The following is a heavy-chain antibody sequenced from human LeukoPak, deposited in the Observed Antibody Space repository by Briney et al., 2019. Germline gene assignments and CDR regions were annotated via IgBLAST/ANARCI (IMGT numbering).Heavy chain of an antibody. J-gene: IGHJ2*01. V-gene: IGHV3-23*01. CDR2: ISVSGDTT. CDR1: GFTFSSYA. Sequence: TGGSLRLSCAASGFTFSSYAMSWVRQAPGKGLEWVSAISVSGDTTYYADSAKGRFTISRDNSKNTLYLQMSGLRAEDTAVYYCAKVASYWYFDLWGRGTLVTVSS. CDR3: AKVASYWYFDL.